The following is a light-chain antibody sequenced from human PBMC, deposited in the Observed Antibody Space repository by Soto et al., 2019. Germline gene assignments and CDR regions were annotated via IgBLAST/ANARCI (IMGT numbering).Light chain of an antibody. Sequence: QSALTQPASASGSPGQSVTISCTGTSSDVGGYKYVSWYQQHPGKAPKLMIYEVSNRPSGVSDRFSGSKSGNTASLTISGLQAEDEADYYCSSYTSSSNLCVFGTGTKLTVL. J-gene: IGLJ1*01. CDR1: SSDVGGYKY. CDR2: EVS. V-gene: IGLV2-14*01. CDR3: SSYTSSSNLCV.